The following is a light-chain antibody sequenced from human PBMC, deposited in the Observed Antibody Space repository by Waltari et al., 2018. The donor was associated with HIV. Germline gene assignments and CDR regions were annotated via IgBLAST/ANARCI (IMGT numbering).Light chain of an antibody. J-gene: IGKJ2*01. CDR2: GAS. CDR1: QSLGSN. V-gene: IGKV3-15*01. Sequence: EIMMTQSPATLSVSPGERATLSCRASQSLGSNLAWYQQKPGQAPRLLIYGASTRATGVPARFSGSGSGTQCSLTISSLQSEDFAIYYCQQYNKWPMYTFGQGTKLEMK. CDR3: QQYNKWPMYT.